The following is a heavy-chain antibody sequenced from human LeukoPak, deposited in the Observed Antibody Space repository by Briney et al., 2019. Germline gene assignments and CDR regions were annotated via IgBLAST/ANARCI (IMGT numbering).Heavy chain of an antibody. CDR1: GGTFSSYT. CDR2: IIPILGIA. J-gene: IGHJ4*02. Sequence: SSVKVSCKASGGTFSSYTISWVRQAPGQGREWMGRIIPILGIANYAQKFQGRVTSTADKSTSTAYIELSSLRSEDTAVYYCASWSPGHFDYWGQGTLVTVSS. V-gene: IGHV1-69*02. CDR3: ASWSPGHFDY. D-gene: IGHD1-14*01.